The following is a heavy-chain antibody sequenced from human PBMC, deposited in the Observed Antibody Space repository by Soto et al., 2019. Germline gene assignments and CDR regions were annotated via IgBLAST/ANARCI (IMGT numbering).Heavy chain of an antibody. CDR2: IGYSGDT. CDR1: GGSISSGGFY. Sequence: KSSETLSRTCTVSGGSISSGGFYWSWIRQHPRKGLEWIGYIGYSGDTNYNPSLNSRVSISLDTSVNQCSLRLHSAPPADTAVYYCARRPRYCSGDSCLVHDYWGQGTLVTVSS. J-gene: IGHJ4*02. CDR3: ARRPRYCSGDSCLVHDY. V-gene: IGHV4-31*03. D-gene: IGHD2-15*01.